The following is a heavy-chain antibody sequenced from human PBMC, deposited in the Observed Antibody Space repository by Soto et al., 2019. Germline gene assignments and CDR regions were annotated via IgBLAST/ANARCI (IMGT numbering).Heavy chain of an antibody. J-gene: IGHJ4*02. D-gene: IGHD3-22*01. CDR1: GFTFSSYA. CDR3: AKESGYYYDSRGLADY. CDR2: ISYDGSNK. V-gene: IGHV3-30*04. Sequence: QVQLVESGGGVVQPGRSLRLSCAASGFTFSSYAMHWVRQAPGKGLEWVAVISYDGSNKYYADSVKGRFTISRDNSKNTLYLQMNSLRAEDTAVYYCAKESGYYYDSRGLADYWGQGTLVTVSS.